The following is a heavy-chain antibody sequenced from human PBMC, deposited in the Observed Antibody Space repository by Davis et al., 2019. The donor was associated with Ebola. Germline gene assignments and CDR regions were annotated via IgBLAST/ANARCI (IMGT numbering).Heavy chain of an antibody. D-gene: IGHD5-12*01. CDR1: GYTFTSYD. CDR2: MNPNSGNT. CDR3: ARGHSIVATTPDYYYYGMDV. J-gene: IGHJ6*02. Sequence: ASVKVSCKASGYTFTSYDINWVRQATGQGLEWMGWMNPNSGNTVYAQKFQGRVTMTRNPSISTAYLELSSLRSEDTAVYYCARGHSIVATTPDYYYYGMDVWGQGTTVTVSS. V-gene: IGHV1-8*01.